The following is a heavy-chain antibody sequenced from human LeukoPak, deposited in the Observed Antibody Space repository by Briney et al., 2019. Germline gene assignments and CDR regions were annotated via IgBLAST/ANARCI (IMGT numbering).Heavy chain of an antibody. CDR2: IYYSGST. D-gene: IGHD3-22*01. CDR3: ARVARYYYDSSGPLDY. CDR1: GGSISSGGYY. J-gene: IGHJ4*02. Sequence: SETLSLTCTVSGGSISSGGYYWSWIRQHPGKGLEWIGDIYYSGSTYYNPSLKSRVTIAVDTSKNQFSLKLSSVTAADTAVYYCARVARYYYDSSGPLDYWGQGTLVTVSS. V-gene: IGHV4-31*03.